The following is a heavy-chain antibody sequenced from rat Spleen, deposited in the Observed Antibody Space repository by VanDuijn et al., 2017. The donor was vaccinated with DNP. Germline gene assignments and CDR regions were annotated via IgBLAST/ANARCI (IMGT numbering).Heavy chain of an antibody. J-gene: IGHJ3*01. CDR1: GLTFSNHF. Sequence: EVQLVESGGGLVQPGRSLRLSCTVSGLTFSNHFMAWVRRSPTKGLEWVASIGPSGVATYFPDSVRGRFTISRDDAKSTQYLQMDSLRSEDTATYYCASKVFPYSSGSNWLTYWGQGTLVTVSS. D-gene: IGHD1-1*01. CDR3: ASKVFPYSSGSNWLTY. V-gene: IGHV5-25*01. CDR2: IGPSGVAT.